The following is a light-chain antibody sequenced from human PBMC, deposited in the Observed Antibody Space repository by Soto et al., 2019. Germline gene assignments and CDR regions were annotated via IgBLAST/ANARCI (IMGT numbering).Light chain of an antibody. CDR3: QQSVNLPT. CDR2: DAS. Sequence: DIQMTQSPSSLSASVGDRVTITCQASQDIKEYLNWYQQKPGKAPKLLIHDASKLETGVPSRFSGSGYGTYFAFTISSLQPEDIATYYCQQSVNLPTFGGGTKVEIK. J-gene: IGKJ4*01. V-gene: IGKV1-33*01. CDR1: QDIKEY.